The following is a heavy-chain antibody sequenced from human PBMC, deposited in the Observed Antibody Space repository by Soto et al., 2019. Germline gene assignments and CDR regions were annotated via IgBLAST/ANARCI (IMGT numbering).Heavy chain of an antibody. CDR3: ARLVDTAMASDAFDI. J-gene: IGHJ3*02. CDR2: IDPSDSYT. CDR1: GYSFTSYW. D-gene: IGHD5-18*01. Sequence: PGESLKISCKGSGYSFTSYWISWVRQMPGKGLEWMGRIDPSDSYTNYSPSFQGHVTISADKSISTAYLQWSSLKASDTAMYYCARLVDTAMASDAFDIWGQGTMVTVSS. V-gene: IGHV5-10-1*01.